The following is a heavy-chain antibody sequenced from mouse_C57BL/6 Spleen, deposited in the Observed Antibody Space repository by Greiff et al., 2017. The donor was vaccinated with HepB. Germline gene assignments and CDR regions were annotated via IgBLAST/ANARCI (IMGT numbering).Heavy chain of an antibody. J-gene: IGHJ4*01. Sequence: QVQLQQSGAELVKPGASVKISCKASGYAFSSYWMNWVKQRPGMGLEWIGQIYPGDGDTNYNGKFKGKATLTADKSSSTAYMQLSSLTSEDSAVYFCASGGIYYGNYDAMDYWGQGTSVTVSS. D-gene: IGHD2-1*01. CDR2: IYPGDGDT. CDR1: GYAFSSYW. V-gene: IGHV1-80*01. CDR3: ASGGIYYGNYDAMDY.